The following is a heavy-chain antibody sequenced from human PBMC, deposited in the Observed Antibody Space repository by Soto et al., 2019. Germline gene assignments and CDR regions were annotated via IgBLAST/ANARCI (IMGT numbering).Heavy chain of an antibody. J-gene: IGHJ6*02. CDR3: ARTEPTYYYYGMDV. CDR2: IYYSGST. Sequence: PSETLSLTCTVSGGSISSGDYYWSWIRQPPGKGLEWIGYIYYSGSTYYNPSLKSRVTISVDTSKNQFSLKLSSVNAADTAVYYCARTEPTYYYYGMDVWGQGTTVTVSS. V-gene: IGHV4-30-4*01. CDR1: GGSISSGDYY.